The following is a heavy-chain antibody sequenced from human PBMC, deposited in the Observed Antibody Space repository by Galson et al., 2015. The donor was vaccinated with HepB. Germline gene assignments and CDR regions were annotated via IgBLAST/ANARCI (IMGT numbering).Heavy chain of an antibody. CDR3: ARIAMSYYDSGIGSADAFDI. CDR1: GYSFTTYW. CDR2: IYPGDSDT. D-gene: IGHD3-10*01. V-gene: IGHV5-51*01. J-gene: IGHJ3*02. Sequence: QSGAEVKKPGESLKISCKGSGYSFTTYWIGWVRQMPGKALEWMGIIYPGDSDTRYSPSFQGQVTISADKSISTAYLQWSSLKASDTAMYYCARIAMSYYDSGIGSADAFDIWGQGTMVTVSS.